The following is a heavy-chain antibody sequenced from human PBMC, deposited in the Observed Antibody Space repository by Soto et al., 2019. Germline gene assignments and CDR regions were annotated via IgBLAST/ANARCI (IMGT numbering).Heavy chain of an antibody. J-gene: IGHJ5*02. V-gene: IGHV4-59*01. Sequence: ASETLSLTCTVSGGSISSYYWSWIRQPPGKGLEWIGYIYYSGSTNYNPSLKSRVTISVDTSKNQFSLKLSSVTAADTAVYYCARRLPSGIAARPGWFDPWGQGTLVTVSS. CDR1: GGSISSYY. CDR3: ARRLPSGIAARPGWFDP. CDR2: IYYSGST. D-gene: IGHD6-6*01.